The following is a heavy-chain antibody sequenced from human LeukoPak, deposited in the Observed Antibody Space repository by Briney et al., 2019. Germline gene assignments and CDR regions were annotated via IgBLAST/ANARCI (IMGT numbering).Heavy chain of an antibody. CDR3: ARAQVDCSSTSCYSEDAFDI. CDR1: GGSISSYY. J-gene: IGHJ3*02. CDR2: IYTSGST. V-gene: IGHV4-4*07. Sequence: PSETLSLTCTVSGGSISSYYWSWIRQPAGKGLEWIGRIYTSGSTNYNPSLKSRVTMSVDTSKNQFSLKLSSVTAADTAVYYCARAQVDCSSTSCYSEDAFDIWGQGTMVTVSS. D-gene: IGHD2-2*01.